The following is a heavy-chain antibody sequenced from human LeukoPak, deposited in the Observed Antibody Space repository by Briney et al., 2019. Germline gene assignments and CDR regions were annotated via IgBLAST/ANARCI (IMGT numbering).Heavy chain of an antibody. CDR3: ARDPVLGDRFDY. J-gene: IGHJ4*02. D-gene: IGHD2-8*02. V-gene: IGHV1-18*01. CDR1: GYTFTSYG. CDR2: ISAYNGNT. Sequence: ASVKVSCKASGYTFTSYGISWVRQAPGQGLEWMGWISAYNGNTNYAQKLQGRVTMTRDTSTSTVYMELSSLRSEDTAVYYCARDPVLGDRFDYWGQGTLVTVSS.